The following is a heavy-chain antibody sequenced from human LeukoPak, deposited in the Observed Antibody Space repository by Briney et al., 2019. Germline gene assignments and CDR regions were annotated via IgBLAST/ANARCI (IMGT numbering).Heavy chain of an antibody. V-gene: IGHV1-46*01. CDR1: GYTFTRYY. CDR2: IDPSGGSR. CDR3: ARPFIETPSLGALDY. D-gene: IGHD4-23*01. Sequence: ASVKVSCKASGYTFTRYYIHWVRQAPGQGLEWMGIIDPSGGSRSYAQNFQGRVTMTRDTSISTAYMELSRLRSDDTAVYYCARPFIETPSLGALDYWGQGTLVTVSS. J-gene: IGHJ4*02.